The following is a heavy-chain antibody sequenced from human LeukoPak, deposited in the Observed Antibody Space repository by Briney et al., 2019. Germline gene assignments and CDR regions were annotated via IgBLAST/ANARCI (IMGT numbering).Heavy chain of an antibody. CDR1: GFTFSSYG. CDR2: ISYGGSNK. V-gene: IGHV3-30*18. D-gene: IGHD4-17*01. CDR3: AKLLNDYGDYYFDY. Sequence: GGSLRLSCAASGFTFSSYGMHWVRQAPGKGLEWVAVISYGGSNKYYADSVKGRFTISRDNSKNTLYLQMNSLRAEDTAVYYCAKLLNDYGDYYFDYWGQGTLVTVSS. J-gene: IGHJ4*02.